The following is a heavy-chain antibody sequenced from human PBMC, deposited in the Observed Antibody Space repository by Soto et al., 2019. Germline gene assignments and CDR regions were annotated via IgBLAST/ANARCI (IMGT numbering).Heavy chain of an antibody. Sequence: GGSLRLSCATSGLTFANYPMRWVRQAPGKGPEWLGFIRIQAYGGTADYAASVDGSFTIARHDSTSIAYLQMNNLKTEDTAVYYCTKDDDDGQDGGQGTVVTFSS. CDR1: GLTFANYP. CDR2: IRIQAYGGTA. D-gene: IGHD1-1*01. CDR3: TKDDDDGQD. V-gene: IGHV3-49*04. J-gene: IGHJ4*02.